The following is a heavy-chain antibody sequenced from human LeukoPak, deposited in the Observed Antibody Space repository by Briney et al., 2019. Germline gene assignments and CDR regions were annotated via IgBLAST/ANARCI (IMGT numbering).Heavy chain of an antibody. Sequence: GGSLRLSCAASGFTFSGSAMHWVRQASGKGLEWVGRIRSKANSYATAYAASVKGRFTISRDDSKNSAYLQMNSLKTEDTAVYYCTRHAVGASGYWGQGTLVTVSS. CDR2: IRSKANSYAT. D-gene: IGHD1-26*01. CDR1: GFTFSGSA. V-gene: IGHV3-73*01. J-gene: IGHJ4*02. CDR3: TRHAVGASGY.